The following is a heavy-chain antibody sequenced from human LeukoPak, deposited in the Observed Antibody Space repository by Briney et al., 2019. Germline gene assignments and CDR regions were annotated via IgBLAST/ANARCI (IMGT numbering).Heavy chain of an antibody. CDR2: FDPEDGET. CDR3: ATAHSGSYLGSDAFDI. V-gene: IGHV1-24*01. CDR1: GYTLTELS. D-gene: IGHD1-26*01. Sequence: ASVKVSCKVSGYTLTELSMHWVRQAPGKGLEWMGGFDPEDGETIYAQKSQGRVTMTEDTSTDTAYMELSSLRSEDTAVYYCATAHSGSYLGSDAFDIWGQGTMVTVSS. J-gene: IGHJ3*02.